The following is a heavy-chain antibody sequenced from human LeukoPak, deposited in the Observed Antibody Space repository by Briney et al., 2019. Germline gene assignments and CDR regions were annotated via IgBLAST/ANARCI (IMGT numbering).Heavy chain of an antibody. CDR2: IYYSGST. D-gene: IGHD3-10*01. Sequence: SETLSLTCTVSGGSISSSSYYWGWIRQPPGKGLEWIGSIYYSGSTYYNPSLKSRVTISVDTSKNQFSLKLSSVTAADTAVYYCARGSSGRKYGSGSYFDLGYYMDVWGKGTTVTVSS. V-gene: IGHV4-39*07. CDR3: ARGSSGRKYGSGSYFDLGYYMDV. CDR1: GGSISSSSYY. J-gene: IGHJ6*03.